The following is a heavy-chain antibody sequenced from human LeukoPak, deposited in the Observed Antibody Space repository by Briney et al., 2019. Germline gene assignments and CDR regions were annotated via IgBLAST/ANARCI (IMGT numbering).Heavy chain of an antibody. CDR3: ARQVPIAARPRGWFDP. CDR2: IYYSGST. V-gene: IGHV4-39*01. Sequence: SETLSLTCAVSGGSISSSSYYWGWIRQPPGKGLEWIGSIYYSGSTYYNPSLKSRVTISVDTSKNQFSLKLSSVTAADTAVYYCARQVPIAARPRGWFDPWGLGTLVTVSS. J-gene: IGHJ5*02. CDR1: GGSISSSSYY. D-gene: IGHD6-6*01.